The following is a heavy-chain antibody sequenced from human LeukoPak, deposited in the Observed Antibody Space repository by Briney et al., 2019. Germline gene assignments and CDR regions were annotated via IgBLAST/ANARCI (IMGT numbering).Heavy chain of an antibody. CDR3: ARAGSGLVWGGSWDY. CDR2: ISSMSGRYI. CDR1: GFTFSSYG. J-gene: IGHJ4*02. D-gene: IGHD6-19*01. V-gene: IGHV3-21*04. Sequence: GGSLRLSCAASGFTFSSYGMHWVRQAPGKGLEWVAFISSMSGRYIYYAESLKGRFTISRDNARNSLYLQMNSLRAEDTALYYCARAGSGLVWGGSWDYWGQGTLVTVSS.